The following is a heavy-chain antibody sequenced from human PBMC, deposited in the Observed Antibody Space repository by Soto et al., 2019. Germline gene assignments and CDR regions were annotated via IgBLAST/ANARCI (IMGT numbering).Heavy chain of an antibody. V-gene: IGHV3-21*01. CDR2: ISSSSSYI. J-gene: IGHJ3*02. D-gene: IGHD5-18*01. CDR3: ARVAQLWPRGDAFDI. CDR1: GFTFSSYS. Sequence: EVQLVESGGGLVKPGGSLRLSCAASGFTFSSYSMNWVRQAPGKGLEWVSSISSSSSYIYYADSVKGRFTISRDNGKNSLYLQMNSLRAEDTAVYYCARVAQLWPRGDAFDIWGQGTMVTVSS.